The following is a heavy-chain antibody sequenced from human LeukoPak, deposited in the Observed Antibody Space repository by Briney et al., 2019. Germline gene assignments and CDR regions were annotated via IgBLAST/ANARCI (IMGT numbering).Heavy chain of an antibody. J-gene: IGHJ5*02. Sequence: PGGSLRLSCAASGFTFNSYGMHWVRQAPGKGLEWVAVVWYDGNNKYYADSVKGRFTISRDNSKNTLYLQVDSLRAEDTAVYYCARGSGGYYNWFDPWGQGTLVTVSS. CDR1: GFTFNSYG. CDR3: ARGSGGYYNWFDP. D-gene: IGHD3-10*01. V-gene: IGHV3-33*01. CDR2: VWYDGNNK.